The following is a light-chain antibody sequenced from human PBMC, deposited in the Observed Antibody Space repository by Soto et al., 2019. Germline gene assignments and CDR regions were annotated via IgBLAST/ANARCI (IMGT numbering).Light chain of an antibody. Sequence: EIVMTQSPATLSVSPGERATLSCRARQSVGSNLAWYQQKPGQAPRLLIYDASTRATGIPARFSGSGSGTEFTLTITSLQSEDFAVYYCQQYNSWPPITFGQGTRLEI. V-gene: IGKV3-15*01. CDR3: QQYNSWPPIT. CDR2: DAS. J-gene: IGKJ5*01. CDR1: QSVGSN.